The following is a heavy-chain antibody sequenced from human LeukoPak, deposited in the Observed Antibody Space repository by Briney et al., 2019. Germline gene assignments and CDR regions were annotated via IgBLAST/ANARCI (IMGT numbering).Heavy chain of an antibody. V-gene: IGHV3-48*04. J-gene: IGHJ4*02. CDR1: GFPSGSNT. Sequence: GGPLGFSCEALGFPSGSNTLTGVGKVPGGGREWVSYINTGSSTIYYADSVKGRFTTSRDNAKNSLFLQMNSLRAEDTAVYYCARDLIAATDYWGQGTLVTVSS. CDR2: INTGSSTI. CDR3: ARDLIAATDY. D-gene: IGHD6-13*01.